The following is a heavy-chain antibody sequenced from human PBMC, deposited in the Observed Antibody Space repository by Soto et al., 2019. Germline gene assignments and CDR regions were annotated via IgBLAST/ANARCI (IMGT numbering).Heavy chain of an antibody. CDR3: SGDDFGDLWRSPDV. D-gene: IGHD4-17*01. J-gene: IGHJ3*01. V-gene: IGHV1-18*04. CDR1: GYTFINYG. Sequence: QVQLMQSGAEVKKSGASVKVSCKASGYTFINYGIIWVRQAPGQGLESMGWITDYNGSTKYARKFQDRVTMTTDTSTSTAYMELRSLRSDDTAVYFCSGDDFGDLWRSPDVWGQGTMVTVSS. CDR2: ITDYNGST.